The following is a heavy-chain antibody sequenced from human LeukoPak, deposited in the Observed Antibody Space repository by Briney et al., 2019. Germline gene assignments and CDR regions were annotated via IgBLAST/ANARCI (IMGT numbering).Heavy chain of an antibody. V-gene: IGHV3-21*01. CDR3: ARSGWFGELGFDY. J-gene: IGHJ4*02. D-gene: IGHD3-10*01. Sequence: GGSLRLSCAASGFTFSSYGMHWVRQAPGKGLEWVSSISSSSSYIYHADSVKGRSTFSRDNAKNSLYLQMNSLRAEDTAVYYCARSGWFGELGFDYWGQGTLVTVSS. CDR2: ISSSSSYI. CDR1: GFTFSSYG.